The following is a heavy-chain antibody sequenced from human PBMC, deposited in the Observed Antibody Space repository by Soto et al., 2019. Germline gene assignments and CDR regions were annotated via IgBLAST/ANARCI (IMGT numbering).Heavy chain of an antibody. D-gene: IGHD3-10*01. V-gene: IGHV3-11*03. Sequence: GGSLRLSCAASGFTFSDYYMSWIRQAPGKGLEWVSYISSSSSYTNYADSVKGRFTISRDNAKNSLYLQMNSLRAEDTAVYYCVMYYYGPFYGMDVWGQGTTVTVSS. CDR1: GFTFSDYY. CDR2: ISSSSSYT. CDR3: VMYYYGPFYGMDV. J-gene: IGHJ6*02.